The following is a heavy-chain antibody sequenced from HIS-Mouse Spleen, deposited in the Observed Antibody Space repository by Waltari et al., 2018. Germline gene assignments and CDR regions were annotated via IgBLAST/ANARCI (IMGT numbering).Heavy chain of an antibody. D-gene: IGHD3-10*01. J-gene: IGHJ3*02. CDR1: GYTFTGYY. Sequence: QVQLVQSGAEVKKPGASVKVSCKASGYTFTGYYMHWVRQAPGQGLEWRGCINPNSGGTNSERKFQGRVTMTRDTSISTGYMELSRLRSDDTAVYYCARDSPTQLGGDAFDIWGQGTMVTVSS. V-gene: IGHV1-2*02. CDR2: INPNSGGT. CDR3: ARDSPTQLGGDAFDI.